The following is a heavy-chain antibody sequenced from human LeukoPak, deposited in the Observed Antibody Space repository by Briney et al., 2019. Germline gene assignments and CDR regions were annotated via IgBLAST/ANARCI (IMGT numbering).Heavy chain of an antibody. CDR2: IYTSGST. V-gene: IGHV4-61*02. CDR1: GGSISSGSYY. D-gene: IGHD3-3*01. CDR3: ARSPRLTTIFGVVINTNFDY. Sequence: SETLSLTCTVSGGSISSGSYYWSWIRQPAGKGLEWIGRIYTSGSTNYNPSLKSRVTISVDTSKNQFSLKLSSVTAADTAVYYCARSPRLTTIFGVVINTNFDYWGQGTLVTVSS. J-gene: IGHJ4*02.